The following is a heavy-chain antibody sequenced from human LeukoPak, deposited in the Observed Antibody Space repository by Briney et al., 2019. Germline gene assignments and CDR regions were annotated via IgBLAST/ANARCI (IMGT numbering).Heavy chain of an antibody. V-gene: IGHV3-7*01. J-gene: IGHJ4*02. CDR2: IKQDGSEK. CDR3: ARGDRGPYGSGTFSDY. Sequence: GGSLRLSCAASGFTFSSYWMSWVRQAPGKGLEWVANIKQDGSEKYYVDSVKGRFTISRDNAKNSLYLQMNSLRAEDTAVYYCARGDRGPYGSGTFSDYWGQGTLVTVSS. D-gene: IGHD3-10*01. CDR1: GFTFSSYW.